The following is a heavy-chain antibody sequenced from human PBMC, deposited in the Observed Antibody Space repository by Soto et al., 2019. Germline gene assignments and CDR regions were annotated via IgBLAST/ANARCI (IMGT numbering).Heavy chain of an antibody. CDR2: VNPSGGHT. CDR3: ARGGHVVVVTAALDY. D-gene: IGHD2-21*02. Sequence: QVQLVQSGAEVKKPGASVKVSCKASGDTFTDYYIHWVRQARGHGLEWMGTVNPSGGHTTYAQHFLGRVTMTRDTSTSTLYIELTSLTSEDTAVYYCARGGHVVVVTAALDYWGQGTLVTVSS. CDR1: GDTFTDYY. V-gene: IGHV1-46*01. J-gene: IGHJ4*02.